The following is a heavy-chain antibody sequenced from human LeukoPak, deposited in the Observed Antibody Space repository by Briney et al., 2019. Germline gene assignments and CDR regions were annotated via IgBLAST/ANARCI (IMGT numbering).Heavy chain of an antibody. CDR1: GFTSIDYA. D-gene: IGHD6-19*01. CDR2: IGIRGDT. J-gene: IGHJ4*02. V-gene: IGHV3-13*01. Sequence: PGRSLRLSCAASGFTSIDYAMHWVRQVIGKGLEWVSAIGIRGDTHYSGSVKGRFTISRENAESSLYLQMNSLRAEDTAVYYCARGGIQVSGIDEFDYWGQGTLVTVSS. CDR3: ARGGIQVSGIDEFDY.